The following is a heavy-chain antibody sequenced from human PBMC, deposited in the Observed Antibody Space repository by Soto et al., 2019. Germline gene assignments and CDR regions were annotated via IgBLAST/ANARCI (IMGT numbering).Heavy chain of an antibody. V-gene: IGHV3-7*03. Sequence: GGSLRLSCAASGFTFSSYWMSWVRQAPGKGLEWVANIKQDGSEKYYADSVKGRFTISRDNSKNTLYLQMNSLRAEDTAVYYCAKDIGYYDSSGYYYVYYYYGMDVWGQGTTVTVSS. CDR3: AKDIGYYDSSGYYYVYYYYGMDV. CDR1: GFTFSSYW. CDR2: IKQDGSEK. J-gene: IGHJ6*02. D-gene: IGHD3-22*01.